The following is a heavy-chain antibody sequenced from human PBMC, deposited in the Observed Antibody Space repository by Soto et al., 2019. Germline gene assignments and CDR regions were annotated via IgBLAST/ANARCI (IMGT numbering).Heavy chain of an antibody. CDR3: ARTDYDFWSGYYRLFGP. J-gene: IGHJ5*02. D-gene: IGHD3-3*01. Sequence: QLQLQESGSGRVKPSQTLSLTCAVSGGSISSGGYSWSWIRQPPGKGLEWMGYIYHSGSTYYNPSLKSRVTISVDRSKHHFTLQLRSVAAADTDVYYCARTDYDFWSGYYRLFGPWGQGTLGTVSS. V-gene: IGHV4-30-2*01. CDR2: IYHSGST. CDR1: GGSISSGGYS.